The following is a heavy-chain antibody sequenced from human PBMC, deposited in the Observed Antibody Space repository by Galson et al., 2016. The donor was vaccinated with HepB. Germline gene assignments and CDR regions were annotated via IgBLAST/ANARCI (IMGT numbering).Heavy chain of an antibody. CDR2: IDSSSNSI. J-gene: IGHJ4*02. Sequence: SLRLSCAASGFTFNTYSMNWVRQSPGKGLEWVSYIDSSSNSIVYADSVKGRFTISRDNAKSSLYLQMNSLSEEDTALYYCVRDFRSSGTFGCWGQGILVTVSS. D-gene: IGHD3-22*01. V-gene: IGHV3-48*02. CDR3: VRDFRSSGTFGC. CDR1: GFTFNTYS.